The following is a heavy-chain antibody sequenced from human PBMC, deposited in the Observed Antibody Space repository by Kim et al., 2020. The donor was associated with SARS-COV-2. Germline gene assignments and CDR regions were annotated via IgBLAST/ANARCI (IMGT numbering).Heavy chain of an antibody. CDR1: GYTFTSYG. D-gene: IGHD2-15*01. V-gene: IGHV1-18*01. CDR3: ARDYVVRYSRRPDWFDP. Sequence: ASVKVSCKASGYTFTSYGISWVRQAPGQGLEWMGWISAYNGNTNYAQKLQGRVTMTTDTSTSTAYMELRSLRSDDTAVYYCARDYVVRYSRRPDWFDPWGKGTLVTVSS. J-gene: IGHJ5*02. CDR2: ISAYNGNT.